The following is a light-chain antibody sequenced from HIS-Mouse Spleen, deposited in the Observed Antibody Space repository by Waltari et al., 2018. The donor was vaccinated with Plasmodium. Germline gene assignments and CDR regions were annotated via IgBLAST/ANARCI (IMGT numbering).Light chain of an antibody. J-gene: IGKJ3*01. CDR2: GAS. CDR1: QSVSSN. Sequence: EIVMTQSPATLYVSPGERATLSCRASQSVSSNLAWYQQKPGQAPRPLIYGASTRATGIPARFSGSGSGTEFTLTISSLQSEDFAVYYCQQYNNWSFTFGPGTKVDIK. V-gene: IGKV3-15*01. CDR3: QQYNNWSFT.